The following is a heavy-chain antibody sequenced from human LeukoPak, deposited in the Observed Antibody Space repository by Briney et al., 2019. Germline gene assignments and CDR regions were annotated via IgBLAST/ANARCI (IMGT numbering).Heavy chain of an antibody. D-gene: IGHD3-10*01. V-gene: IGHV3-11*04. J-gene: IGHJ4*02. CDR1: GFTFGDYA. CDR2: ISGSGTDI. CDR3: TRDPRVLDY. Sequence: GGSLRLPCTASGFTFGDYAMSWFRQAPGKGLEWVSYISGSGTDILYADSVKGRFTMSRDNAKNSLYLQMNSLRTEDTAVYYCTRDPRVLDYWGQGTLVTVSS.